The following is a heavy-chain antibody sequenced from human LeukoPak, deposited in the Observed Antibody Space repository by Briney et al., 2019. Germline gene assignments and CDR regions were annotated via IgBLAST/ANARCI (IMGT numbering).Heavy chain of an antibody. CDR2: INPSGGST. CDR1: GYTFTSYY. J-gene: IGHJ4*02. D-gene: IGHD6-19*01. CDR3: AREPVAVAGTGLYY. Sequence: GASVKVSCKASGYTFTSYYMHWVRQAPGQGLEWMGIINPSGGSTSYAQKFQGRVTMTRDTSISTAYMELSRLRSDDTAVYYCAREPVAVAGTGLYYWGQGTLVTVSS. V-gene: IGHV1-46*01.